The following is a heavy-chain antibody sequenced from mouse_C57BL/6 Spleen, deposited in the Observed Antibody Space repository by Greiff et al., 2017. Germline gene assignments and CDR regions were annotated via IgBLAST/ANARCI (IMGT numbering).Heavy chain of an antibody. J-gene: IGHJ1*03. Sequence: QVQLQQSGPELVKPGASVKISCKASGYAFSSSWMNWVKQRPGKGLEWIGRICPGDGDTNYNGKFKGKATLTADKSSSTAYMQLSGLTSEDSAVYFCGREGKYLDVWGTGTTVTVSS. CDR2: ICPGDGDT. CDR3: GREGKYLDV. CDR1: GYAFSSSW. V-gene: IGHV1-82*01.